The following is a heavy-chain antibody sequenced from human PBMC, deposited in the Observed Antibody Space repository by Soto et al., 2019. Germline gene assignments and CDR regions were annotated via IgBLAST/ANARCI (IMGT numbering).Heavy chain of an antibody. CDR3: ARDPQSMRYYCYGMDV. Sequence: GGSLRLSCAASGFTFSSYWMSWVRQAPGKGLEWVANIKQDGSEKYYVDSVKGRFTISRDNAKNSLYPQMNSLRAEDTAVYYCARDPQSMRYYCYGMDVWGQGTTVNVSS. V-gene: IGHV3-7*01. J-gene: IGHJ6*02. CDR1: GFTFSSYW. CDR2: IKQDGSEK.